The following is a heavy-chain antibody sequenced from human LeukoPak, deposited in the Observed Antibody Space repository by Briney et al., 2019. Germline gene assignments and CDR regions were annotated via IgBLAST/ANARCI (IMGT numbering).Heavy chain of an antibody. CDR1: GFTFTNAW. Sequence: PGGSLRLSCVDSGFTFTNAWISWVRQAPGKGLEWIGRIKSKTDGETTNYAEPVRGRFTIPRDDSKSAVYLQMNSLKIEDTAVYYCTTDLGTYYHGSQRLIPIDYWGQGTLVTVSS. CDR3: TTDLGTYYHGSQRLIPIDY. J-gene: IGHJ4*02. D-gene: IGHD3-10*01. V-gene: IGHV3-15*01. CDR2: IKSKTDGETT.